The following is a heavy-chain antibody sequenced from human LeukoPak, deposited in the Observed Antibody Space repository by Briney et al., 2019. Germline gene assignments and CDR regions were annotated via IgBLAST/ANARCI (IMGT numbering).Heavy chain of an antibody. CDR2: IYYSGST. CDR1: GGSISSSSYY. J-gene: IGHJ4*02. V-gene: IGHV4-39*01. Sequence: SETLSLTCTVSGGSISSSSYYWGWIRQPPGKGPEWIGSIYYSGSTYYNPSLKSRVTISVDTSKNQFSLKLSSVTAADTAVYYCARSSSVVRGDYFDYWGQGTLVTVSS. CDR3: ARSSSVVRGDYFDY. D-gene: IGHD4-23*01.